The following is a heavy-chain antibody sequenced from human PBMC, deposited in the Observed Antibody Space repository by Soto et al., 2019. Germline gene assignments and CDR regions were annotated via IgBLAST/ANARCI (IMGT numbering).Heavy chain of an antibody. D-gene: IGHD6-6*01. J-gene: IGHJ6*03. Sequence: SQTLSLTCAISGDSVSSNSAAWNWIRQSPSRGLEWLGRTYYRSQWYNDYAVSVKSRIPNYPDPSKNQFSLQLNSVTPEDTAVYYCARELCSSSSSNYYYMDVWGKGTTVTVPS. CDR2: TYYRSQWYN. CDR3: ARELCSSSSSNYYYMDV. CDR1: GDSVSSNSAA. V-gene: IGHV6-1*01.